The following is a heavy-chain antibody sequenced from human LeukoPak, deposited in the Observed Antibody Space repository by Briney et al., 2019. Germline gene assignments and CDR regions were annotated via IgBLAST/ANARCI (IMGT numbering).Heavy chain of an antibody. CDR2: ISSSSSYI. Sequence: PGGSLRLSCAASGFTFSSYSMNWVRQAPGKELEWVSSISSSSSYIYYADSVKGRFTISRDNAKNSLYLQMNSLRAEDTAVYYCARGLSSGGWFPFDYWGQGTLVTVSS. CDR1: GFTFSSYS. J-gene: IGHJ4*02. D-gene: IGHD6-19*01. V-gene: IGHV3-21*01. CDR3: ARGLSSGGWFPFDY.